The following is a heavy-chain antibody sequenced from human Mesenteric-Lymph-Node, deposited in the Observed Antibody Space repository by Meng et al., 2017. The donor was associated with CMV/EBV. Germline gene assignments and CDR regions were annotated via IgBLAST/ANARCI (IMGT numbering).Heavy chain of an antibody. CDR1: GFSLSTSGVG. CDR3: AHMSYGSGTIEV. Sequence: TFSGFSLSTSGVGVGWIRQPPGKALEWLALIYWDDDKRYSPSLKRRITITKDTSKNQVVLKMSNMDPVDTATYYCAHMSYGSGTIEVWGQGTLVTVSS. D-gene: IGHD3-10*01. CDR2: IYWDDDK. J-gene: IGHJ4*02. V-gene: IGHV2-5*02.